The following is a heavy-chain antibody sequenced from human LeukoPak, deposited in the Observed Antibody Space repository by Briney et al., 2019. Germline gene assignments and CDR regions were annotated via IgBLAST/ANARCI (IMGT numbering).Heavy chain of an antibody. V-gene: IGHV4-34*01. CDR1: AGSFSGYY. Sequence: KASETLSLTCAVYAGSFSGYYWSWIRQPPGKGLEWIGEINHSGSTNYNPSLKSRVTISVDTSKNQFSLKLSSVTAADTAVYYCARGARITGPSFNYYYYMDVWGKGTTVTVSS. J-gene: IGHJ6*03. CDR2: INHSGST. D-gene: IGHD1-20*01. CDR3: ARGARITGPSFNYYYYMDV.